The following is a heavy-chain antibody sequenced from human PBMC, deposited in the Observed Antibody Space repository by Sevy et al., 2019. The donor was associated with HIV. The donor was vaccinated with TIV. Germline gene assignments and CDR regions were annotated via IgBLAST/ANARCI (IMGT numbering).Heavy chain of an antibody. CDR3: TKDPSPYCGGDCYSDS. D-gene: IGHD2-21*01. CDR1: GFAFSLYG. Sequence: GGSLRLSCAASGFAFSLYGMHWVRQAPGKGLEWVAFIQYDESNKYYADSVKGRFTISRDNSKNTLYLQVNSLRAEDTAVYYCTKDPSPYCGGDCYSDSWGQGTLVTVSS. CDR2: IQYDESNK. V-gene: IGHV3-30*02. J-gene: IGHJ4*02.